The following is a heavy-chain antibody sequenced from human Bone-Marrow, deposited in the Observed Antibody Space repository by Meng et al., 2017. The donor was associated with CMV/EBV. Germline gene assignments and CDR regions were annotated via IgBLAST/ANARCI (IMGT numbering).Heavy chain of an antibody. CDR2: ISWNSGSI. CDR3: TRVGLAMDV. J-gene: IGHJ6*02. V-gene: IGHV3-9*01. Sequence: SLKISCAASGFTFDDYAMHWVRQGPGKGLEWVAGISWNSGSIAYRDSVKGRFTSSRDNAKNSLYLQMNSLRDEDTALYYCTRVGLAMDVWGQGTTVTV. CDR1: GFTFDDYA.